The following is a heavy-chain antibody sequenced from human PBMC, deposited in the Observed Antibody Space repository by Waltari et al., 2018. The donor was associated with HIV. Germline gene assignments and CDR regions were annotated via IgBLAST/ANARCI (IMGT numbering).Heavy chain of an antibody. CDR2: IWYDGSNK. CDR1: GFTFSSYG. Sequence: VESGGGVVQPGRSLRLSCAASGFTFSSYGMHWVRQAPGKGLEWVAVIWYDGSNKYYADSVKGRFTISRDNSKNTLYLQMNSLRAEDTAVYYCARDPNPTYCGGDCYSGDWFDPWGQGTLVTVSS. CDR3: ARDPNPTYCGGDCYSGDWFDP. V-gene: IGHV3-33*01. D-gene: IGHD2-21*02. J-gene: IGHJ5*02.